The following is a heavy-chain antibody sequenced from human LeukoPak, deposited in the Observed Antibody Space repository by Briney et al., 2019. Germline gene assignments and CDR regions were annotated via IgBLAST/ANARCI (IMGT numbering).Heavy chain of an antibody. D-gene: IGHD1-26*01. CDR3: AKDLGGSYFDY. J-gene: IGHJ4*02. Sequence: GRSLRLSCAASGFTLSSYGMHWVRQAPGKGLEWVAVISYDGSNKYYADSEKGRFTISRDNSKNTLYLQMNSLRAEDTAVYYCAKDLGGSYFDYWGQGTLVTVSS. CDR1: GFTLSSYG. CDR2: ISYDGSNK. V-gene: IGHV3-30*18.